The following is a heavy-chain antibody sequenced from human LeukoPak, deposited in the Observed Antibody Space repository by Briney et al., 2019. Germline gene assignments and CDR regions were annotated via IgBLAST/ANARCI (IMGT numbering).Heavy chain of an antibody. J-gene: IGHJ4*02. CDR3: AHSGNTMVRGDIGDY. Sequence: ESGPTLVKPTQTLTLTCTFSGFSLSTSGVGVGWIRQPPGKALEWLALIYWDDDKRYSPSLKGRLTITKDTSKNQVVLTMTNMDPVDTATYYCAHSGNTMVRGDIGDYWGQGTLVTVSS. CDR2: IYWDDDK. V-gene: IGHV2-5*02. D-gene: IGHD3-10*01. CDR1: GFSLSTSGVG.